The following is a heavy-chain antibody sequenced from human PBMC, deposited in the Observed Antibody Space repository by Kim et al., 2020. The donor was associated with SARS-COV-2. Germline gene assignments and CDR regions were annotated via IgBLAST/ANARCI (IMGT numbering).Heavy chain of an antibody. CDR2: INPSGGST. V-gene: IGHV1-46*01. CDR3: ARVGWSGAFDI. J-gene: IGHJ3*02. Sequence: ASVKVSCKASGYTFTSYYMHWVRQAPGQGLEWMGIINPSGGSTSYAQKFQGRVTMTRDTSTSTVYMEMSSLRSEDTAVYYCARVGWSGAFDIWGQGTMVTVSS. D-gene: IGHD3-3*01. CDR1: GYTFTSYY.